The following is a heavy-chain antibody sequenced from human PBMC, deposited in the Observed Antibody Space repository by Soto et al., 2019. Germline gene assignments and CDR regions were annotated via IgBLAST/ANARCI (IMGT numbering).Heavy chain of an antibody. CDR1: GFTFSSYN. J-gene: IGHJ6*03. CDR2: SSLSSSTI. Sequence: EVQLVESGGGLVQPGGSLRLSCAASGFTFSSYNMNWVRQAPGKGLEWISDSSLSSSTIFYADAVKGRFTISRDNAKNSLYLQMNSLSAEDTAVYYCARDSRIYYYYMDVWGKGTTVTVSS. CDR3: ARDSRIYYYYMDV. V-gene: IGHV3-48*01.